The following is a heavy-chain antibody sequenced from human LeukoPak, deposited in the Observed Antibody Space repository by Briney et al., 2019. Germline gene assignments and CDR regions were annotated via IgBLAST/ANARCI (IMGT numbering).Heavy chain of an antibody. V-gene: IGHV4-59*01. D-gene: IGHD5-12*01. J-gene: IGHJ6*03. CDR1: GGSIRSYY. Sequence: SETLSLTCTVSGGSIRSYYWSWIRQPPGKGLEWIGYIYYSGSTNYNPSLKSRVTISVDTSKNQFSLKLSSVTAADTAVYYCARVGATITSYYYYYYMDVWGKGTTVTISS. CDR2: IYYSGST. CDR3: ARVGATITSYYYYYYMDV.